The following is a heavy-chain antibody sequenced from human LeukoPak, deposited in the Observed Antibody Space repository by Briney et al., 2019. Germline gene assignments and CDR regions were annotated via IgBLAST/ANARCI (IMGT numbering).Heavy chain of an antibody. J-gene: IGHJ4*02. V-gene: IGHV3-30-3*01. CDR3: AKDLGSSSWYPDY. CDR1: GFTFSTYA. D-gene: IGHD6-13*01. Sequence: GGSLRLSCAASGFTFSTYAMHWVRQAPGKGLDWVAAISYDGSIKYYTDSVKGRFTISRDNSKNTLYLQMNSLRAEDTAVYYCAKDLGSSSWYPDYWGQGTLVTVSS. CDR2: ISYDGSIK.